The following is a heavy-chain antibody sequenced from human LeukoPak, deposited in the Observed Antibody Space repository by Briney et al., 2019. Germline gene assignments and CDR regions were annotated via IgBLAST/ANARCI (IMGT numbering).Heavy chain of an antibody. CDR3: ARGPDIVLMLYATFFDY. V-gene: IGHV4-34*01. Sequence: PSETLSLTCAVYGGSFSGYYWSWIRQPPGKGLEWIGEINHSGSTNYNPSLKSRVTISVDTSKNQFSLKLSSVTAADTAVYYCARGPDIVLMLYATFFDYWGQGTLVTVSS. D-gene: IGHD2-8*01. CDR1: GGSFSGYY. CDR2: INHSGST. J-gene: IGHJ4*02.